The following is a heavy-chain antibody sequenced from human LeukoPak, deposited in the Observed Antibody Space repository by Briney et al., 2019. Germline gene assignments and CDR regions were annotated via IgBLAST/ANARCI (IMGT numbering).Heavy chain of an antibody. CDR2: LYYSGST. CDR3: ARVTWVVVVITD. Sequence: SETLSLTCTVSGGSINTYYWSWIRQPPGKGLEWIGYLYYSGSTSYNPSPKSRVTISIDTSKNQFSLKLTSVTAADTAVYYCARVTWVVVVITDWGQGTLVTVSS. J-gene: IGHJ4*02. V-gene: IGHV4-59*08. CDR1: GGSINTYY. D-gene: IGHD3-22*01.